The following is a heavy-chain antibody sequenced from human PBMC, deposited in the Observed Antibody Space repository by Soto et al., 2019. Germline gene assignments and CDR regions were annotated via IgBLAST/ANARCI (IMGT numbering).Heavy chain of an antibody. CDR2: IHSDGSST. CDR1: GFTFGYYW. J-gene: IGHJ3*01. CDR3: ARGDRGAFDL. D-gene: IGHD1-26*01. Sequence: EVQLVESGGGLVQPGESLRLSCAASGFTFGYYWMHWVRQAPGKGLVWVSRIHSDGSSTTYADSVKGRFSISRDNARNTVYLQMNSLSAEDTAVYYCARGDRGAFDLWGQGTVLTVSS. V-gene: IGHV3-74*01.